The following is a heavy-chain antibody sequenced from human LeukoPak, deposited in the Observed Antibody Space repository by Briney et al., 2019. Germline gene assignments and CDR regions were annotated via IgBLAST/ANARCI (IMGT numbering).Heavy chain of an antibody. J-gene: IGHJ4*02. D-gene: IGHD2-2*01. CDR2: IKQDGSEK. V-gene: IGHV3-7*01. CDR3: ARERGPAARTSVRRVDY. CDR1: GFTFSSYW. Sequence: GGSLRLSCAASGFTFSSYWMSWVRQAPGKGLEWVANIKQDGSEKYYVDSVKGRFTISRDNAKNSLYLQMNSLRAEDTAVYYCARERGPAARTSVRRVDYWGQGTLVTVSS.